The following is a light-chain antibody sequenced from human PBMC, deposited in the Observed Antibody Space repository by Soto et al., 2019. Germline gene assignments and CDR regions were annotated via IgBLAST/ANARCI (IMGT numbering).Light chain of an antibody. Sequence: DIQMTQSPSTLSASLGDRVTITCLASQSISTWLAWYQQKPGKAPKLLIYDAPSLESGVPSRFSGSGSGTEFTLTIRSLQPDDFATYYCQQYNSYSGTFGQGTKVDIK. J-gene: IGKJ1*01. CDR2: DAP. CDR1: QSISTW. V-gene: IGKV1-5*01. CDR3: QQYNSYSGT.